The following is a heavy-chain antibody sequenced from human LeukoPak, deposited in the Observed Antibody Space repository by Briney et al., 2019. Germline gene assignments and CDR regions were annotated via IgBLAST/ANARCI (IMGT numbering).Heavy chain of an antibody. CDR3: ATARRDGYNLDWYFDL. CDR2: IYYSGST. J-gene: IGHJ2*01. Sequence: PSETLSLTCTVSGDSISNYYWSWIRQPPGKGLEWIGYIYYSGSTDYNPSLKSRVTISVGTSKNSVSLKLNSVTAADTAVYYCATARRDGYNLDWYFDLWGRGTLVTVSS. CDR1: GDSISNYY. D-gene: IGHD5-24*01. V-gene: IGHV4-59*01.